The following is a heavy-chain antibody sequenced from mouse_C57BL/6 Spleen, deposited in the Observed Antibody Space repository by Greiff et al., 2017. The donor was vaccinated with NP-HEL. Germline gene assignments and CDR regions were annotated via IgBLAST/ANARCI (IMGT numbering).Heavy chain of an antibody. V-gene: IGHV1-69*01. CDR2: IDPSDSYT. CDR1: GYTFTSYW. J-gene: IGHJ4*01. CDR3: ARSGLRWGAMDY. D-gene: IGHD1-1*01. Sequence: QVQLQQSGAELVMPGASVKLSCKASGYTFTSYWMHWVKQRPGQGLEWIGEIDPSDSYTNYNQKFKGKSTLTVDKSSSTAYMQLSSLTSEDSAVYYCARSGLRWGAMDYWGQGTSVTVSS.